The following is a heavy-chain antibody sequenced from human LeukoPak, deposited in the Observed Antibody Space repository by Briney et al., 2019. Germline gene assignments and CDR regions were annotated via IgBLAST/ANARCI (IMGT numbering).Heavy chain of an antibody. D-gene: IGHD2-15*01. V-gene: IGHV3-30*18. CDR2: ISYDGSNK. J-gene: IGHJ4*02. CDR1: GFTFSSYG. Sequence: GGSLRLSCAASGFTFSSYGMYWVRQAPGKGLEWVAVISYDGSNKYYADSVKGRFTISRDNSKNTLYLQMNSLRAEDTAVYYCAKDKGGGSYSFDYWGQGTLVTVSS. CDR3: AKDKGGGSYSFDY.